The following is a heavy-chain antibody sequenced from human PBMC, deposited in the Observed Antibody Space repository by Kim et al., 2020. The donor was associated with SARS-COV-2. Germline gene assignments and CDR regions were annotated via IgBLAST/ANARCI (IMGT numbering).Heavy chain of an antibody. J-gene: IGHJ4*02. V-gene: IGHV3-9*01. D-gene: IGHD1-7*01. Sequence: GGSLRLSCAASGFTFGDYAMHWVRQAPGKGLEWVSGISWNSGSIGYADSVKGRFTISRDNAKNSLYLQMNSLRAEDTALYYCAKDGGWYNWNYVLDYWGQGTLVTVSS. CDR1: GFTFGDYA. CDR2: ISWNSGSI. CDR3: AKDGGWYNWNYVLDY.